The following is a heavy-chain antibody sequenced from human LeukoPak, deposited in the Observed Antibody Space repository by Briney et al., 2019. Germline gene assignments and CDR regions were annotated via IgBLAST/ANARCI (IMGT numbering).Heavy chain of an antibody. CDR1: GFSFSNYG. CDR3: ANNFDY. J-gene: IGHJ4*02. V-gene: IGHV3-33*06. CDR2: IWHDGSNK. Sequence: PGGSLRLSCAASGFSFSNYGMHLVRQAPGKGLEWVAVIWHDGSNKYYADSVKGRFTTSRGNSKNMVYLEMNSLRAEDTAVYYCANNFDYWGQGTLVTVSS.